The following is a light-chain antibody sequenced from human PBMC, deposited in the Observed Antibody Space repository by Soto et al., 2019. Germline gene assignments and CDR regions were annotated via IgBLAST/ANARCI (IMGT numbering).Light chain of an antibody. Sequence: DIQMTQSPSSLSASVGDRVTITCQASQDITNYLNWYQQKPGKAPKLLIYDASNLETGVPSRFSGSGSGTDFTFTISSLQPEDIAIYYCQHHHILPYTFGQGTKLEIK. V-gene: IGKV1-33*01. CDR3: QHHHILPYT. CDR2: DAS. CDR1: QDITNY. J-gene: IGKJ2*01.